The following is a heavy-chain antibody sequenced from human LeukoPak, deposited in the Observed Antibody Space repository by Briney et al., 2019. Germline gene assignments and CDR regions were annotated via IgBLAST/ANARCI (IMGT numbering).Heavy chain of an antibody. D-gene: IGHD6-13*01. CDR3: AKGAAAGKVDWFDP. Sequence: GGSLRLSCEASGLSFTNYARMWVRQAPGKGLQWISTLTGYGGAYYADSGEGRFIISRDISKNTMFLQMYSLRAEGRAVYYCAKGAAAGKVDWFDPWGQGTLVTVSS. CDR1: GLSFTNYA. V-gene: IGHV3-23*01. CDR2: LTGYGGA. J-gene: IGHJ5*02.